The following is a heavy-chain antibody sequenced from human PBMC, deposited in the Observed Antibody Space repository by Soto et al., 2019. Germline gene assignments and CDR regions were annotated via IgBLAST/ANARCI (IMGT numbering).Heavy chain of an antibody. V-gene: IGHV3-23*01. Sequence: VGSLSLSCTAAGFTIRDYVMNWVRQAPGKGLERVSATSDPGGSRFYADSVKGLFPISRDNAKSSLYLQMNSLRVEDTGVYYCAREASGGNPLGPWGQGTLVTVSS. CDR2: TSDPGGSR. D-gene: IGHD2-15*01. CDR3: AREASGGNPLGP. J-gene: IGHJ5*02. CDR1: GFTIRDYV.